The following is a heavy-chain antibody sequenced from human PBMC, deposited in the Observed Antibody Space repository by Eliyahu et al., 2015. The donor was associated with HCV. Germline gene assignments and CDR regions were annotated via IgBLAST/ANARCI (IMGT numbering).Heavy chain of an antibody. Sequence: EIQLVESGGGLVRPGGSLRLSCVVSGFRFXSYSMNWVRQAPGKGLEXVASITPGSKLQYYGDSVRGRFTISRDNAENSLFLEMDSLRAEDTAVYYCVRGWNYGDSEXDYWGQGTRVTVSS. D-gene: IGHD4-17*01. CDR3: VRGWNYGDSEXDY. CDR1: GFRFXSYS. CDR2: ITPGSKLQ. J-gene: IGHJ4*02. V-gene: IGHV3-21*06.